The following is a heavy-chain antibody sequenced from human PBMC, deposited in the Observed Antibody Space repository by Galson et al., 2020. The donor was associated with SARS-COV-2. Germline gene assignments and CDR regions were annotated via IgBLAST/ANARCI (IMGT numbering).Heavy chain of an antibody. D-gene: IGHD3-22*01. Sequence: GESLKISCAASGLTFSSYWMSWVRQAPGKGLEWVANIKQDGSEKYYVDSVKGRFTISRDNAKNSLYLQMNSLRAEDTAVYYCARVEDYYDSSGLDYWGQGTLVTVSS. CDR3: ARVEDYYDSSGLDY. CDR1: GLTFSSYW. CDR2: IKQDGSEK. J-gene: IGHJ4*02. V-gene: IGHV3-7*01.